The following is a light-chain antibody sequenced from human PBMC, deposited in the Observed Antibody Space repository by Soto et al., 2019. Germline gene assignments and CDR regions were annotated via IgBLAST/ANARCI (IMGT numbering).Light chain of an antibody. CDR3: QAWDSSHVV. V-gene: IGLV3-1*01. Sequence: SYELTQPPSVSVSPGQTASITCSGDKLGDKYACWYQQKPGQSPVLVIYEDGKRPSGIPERFSGSISGNTATLTISGTQAMDEADYYCQAWDSSHVVFGGGTKLTVL. CDR1: KLGDKY. CDR2: EDG. J-gene: IGLJ2*01.